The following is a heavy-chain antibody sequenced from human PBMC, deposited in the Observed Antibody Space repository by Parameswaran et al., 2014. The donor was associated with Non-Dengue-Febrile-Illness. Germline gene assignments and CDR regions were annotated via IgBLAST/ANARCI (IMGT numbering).Heavy chain of an antibody. Sequence: VRQMPGKGLEWVAVISYDGSNKYYADSVKGRFTISRDNSKNTLYLQMNSLRAEDTAVYYCARDGGHFDWLLGGMDVWGQGTTVTVSS. V-gene: IGHV3-30-3*01. CDR3: ARDGGHFDWLLGGMDV. D-gene: IGHD3-9*01. J-gene: IGHJ6*02. CDR2: ISYDGSNK.